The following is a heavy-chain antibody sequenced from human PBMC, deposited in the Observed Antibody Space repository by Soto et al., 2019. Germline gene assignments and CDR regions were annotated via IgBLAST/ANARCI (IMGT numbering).Heavy chain of an antibody. V-gene: IGHV1-8*01. CDR3: AADSRGYTDFAF. D-gene: IGHD3-22*01. Sequence: QVQLVQSGAEVKKPGASVKVSCKASGYTFTSYDINWERQATGQGLEWMGWMNPNSRNRGYAQTFRGRVTMTRNTSISTAYTELSSLRSEETAVYYCAADSRGYTDFAFWGQGSLVTVSS. CDR1: GYTFTSYD. J-gene: IGHJ4*02. CDR2: MNPNSRNR.